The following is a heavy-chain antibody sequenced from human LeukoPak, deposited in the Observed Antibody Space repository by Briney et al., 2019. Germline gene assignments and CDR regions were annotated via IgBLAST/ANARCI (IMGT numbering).Heavy chain of an antibody. D-gene: IGHD3-22*01. CDR1: GFTFSDYY. J-gene: IGHJ4*02. V-gene: IGHV3-11*04. CDR3: ARSRGYYYDSSGYLPFGY. Sequence: GGSLRLSCAASGFTFSDYYMSWIRQAPGKGLEWVSYISSSGSIIYYADSVKGRFSISRDNVKNSLYLQMNSLRAEDTAVYYCARSRGYYYDSSGYLPFGYWGQGTLVTVSS. CDR2: ISSSGSII.